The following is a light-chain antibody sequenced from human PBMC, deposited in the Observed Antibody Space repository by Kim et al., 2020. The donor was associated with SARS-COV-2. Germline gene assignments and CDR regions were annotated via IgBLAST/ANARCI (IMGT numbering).Light chain of an antibody. Sequence: GQSISISCSRSGSNLVSNHVYWYQQLPGTAPKLLIYRTHQRPSGVPDRFSGSKSGTSASLAISALRSEDEADYHCASWDDSLSAWVFGGGTQLTVL. CDR3: ASWDDSLSAWV. CDR1: GSNLVSNH. V-gene: IGLV1-47*01. CDR2: RTH. J-gene: IGLJ3*02.